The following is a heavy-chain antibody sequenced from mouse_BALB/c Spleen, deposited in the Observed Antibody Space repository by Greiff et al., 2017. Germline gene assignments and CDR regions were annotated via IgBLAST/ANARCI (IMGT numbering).Heavy chain of an antibody. D-gene: IGHD1-1*01. V-gene: IGHV1-80*01. CDR3: ANYYGSSFPFAY. J-gene: IGHJ3*01. CDR1: GYAFSSYW. Sequence: QVQLQQSGAELVRPGSSVKISCKASGYAFSSYWMNWVKQRPGQGLEWIGQIYPGDGDTNYNGKFKGKATLTADKSSSTAYMQLSSLTSEDSAVYFCANYYGSSFPFAYWGQGTLVTVSA. CDR2: IYPGDGDT.